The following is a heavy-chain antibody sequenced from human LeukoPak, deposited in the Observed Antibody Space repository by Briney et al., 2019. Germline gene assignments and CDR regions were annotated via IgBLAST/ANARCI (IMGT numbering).Heavy chain of an antibody. D-gene: IGHD6-6*01. J-gene: IGHJ4*02. Sequence: GGSLRLSCEGSGFIFSKYAMNWVRQAPGKGLEWVSAISATGASTYYVDSVKGRFTISRDNSNNTLYLQMNSLRAEDTARYYCAKELWHLVRMIDHWGQGILVIAST. CDR2: ISATGAST. V-gene: IGHV3-23*01. CDR3: AKELWHLVRMIDH. CDR1: GFIFSKYA.